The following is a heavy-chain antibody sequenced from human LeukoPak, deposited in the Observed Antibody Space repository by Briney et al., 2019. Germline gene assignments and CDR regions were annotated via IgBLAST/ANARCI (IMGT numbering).Heavy chain of an antibody. V-gene: IGHV4-61*02. Sequence: SETLSLTCTVSGGSISSGSYYWSWIRQPAGKGLEWIGRIYTSGSTNYNPSLKSRVTISLDTANNQFSLKLSSVTAADTAVYYCAGTSKWLAFDYWGQGTPVTVSS. CDR2: IYTSGST. D-gene: IGHD6-19*01. J-gene: IGHJ4*02. CDR3: AGTSKWLAFDY. CDR1: GGSISSGSYY.